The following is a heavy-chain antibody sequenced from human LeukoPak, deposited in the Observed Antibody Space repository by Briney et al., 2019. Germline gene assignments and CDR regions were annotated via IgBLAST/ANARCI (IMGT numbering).Heavy chain of an antibody. CDR3: ARGVQLQYYYYYGMDV. CDR2: INHSGST. J-gene: IGHJ6*04. V-gene: IGHV4-34*01. Sequence: SETLSLTCAVYGGSFSGYYWSWIRQPPGKGLEWIGEINHSGSTNYNPSLKSRVTISVDTSKNQFSLKLSSVTAADTAVYYCARGVQLQYYYYYGMDVWGKGTTVTVSS. CDR1: GGSFSGYY. D-gene: IGHD5-18*01.